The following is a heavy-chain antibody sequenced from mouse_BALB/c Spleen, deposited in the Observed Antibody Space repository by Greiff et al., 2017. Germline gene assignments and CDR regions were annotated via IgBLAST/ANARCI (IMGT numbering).Heavy chain of an antibody. V-gene: IGHV3-8*02. Sequence: EVQLQESGPSLVKPSQTLSLTCSVTGDSITSGYWNWIRKFPGNKLEYMGYISYSGSTYYNPSLKSRISINRDTSKNQYYLQLNSVTTEDTATYYCARSAPWSHGYFDVWGAGTTVTVSS. CDR1: GDSITSGY. CDR2: ISYSGST. CDR3: ARSAPWSHGYFDV. J-gene: IGHJ1*01. D-gene: IGHD1-1*02.